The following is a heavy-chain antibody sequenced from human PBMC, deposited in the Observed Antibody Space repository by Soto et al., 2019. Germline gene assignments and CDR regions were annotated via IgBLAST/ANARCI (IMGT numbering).Heavy chain of an antibody. CDR1: GGSISSSSYY. CDR3: ARILYCSSTSCLRRGYYYYGMDV. CDR2: IYYSGST. J-gene: IGHJ6*02. V-gene: IGHV4-39*01. Sequence: PSETLSLTCTVSGGSISSSSYYWVWIRHPPGKGLEWIGSIYYSGSTYYNPSLKSRVTISVDTSKNQFSLKLSSVTAADTAVYYCARILYCSSTSCLRRGYYYYGMDVWGQGTTVTVSS. D-gene: IGHD2-2*01.